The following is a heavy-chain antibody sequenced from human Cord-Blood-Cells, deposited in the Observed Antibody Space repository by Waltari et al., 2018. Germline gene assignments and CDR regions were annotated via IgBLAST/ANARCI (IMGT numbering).Heavy chain of an antibody. J-gene: IGHJ4*02. Sequence: QLQLQESGTGLVKPSDTLSLTCTVCGGSSRSSTYSWGWSRQSPGKGLEWIGSIYYSGSTYYNPSLKSRVTISVDTSKNQFSLKLSSVTAADTAVYYCARQPYDFWSGYYLDYWGQGTLVTVSS. CDR1: GGSSRSSTYS. CDR2: IYYSGST. V-gene: IGHV4-39*01. CDR3: ARQPYDFWSGYYLDY. D-gene: IGHD3-3*01.